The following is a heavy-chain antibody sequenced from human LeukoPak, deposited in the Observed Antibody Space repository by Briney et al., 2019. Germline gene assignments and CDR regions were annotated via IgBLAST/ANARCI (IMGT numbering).Heavy chain of an antibody. CDR1: GFTFISSW. CDR3: VRDRRGSS. Sequence: GGSLRLSCAASGFTFISSWMTWVRQAPGKGLEWVASINQDGSENYYVDSVKGRFTISRDNAKNSLYLQMNSLRAEDTAVYYCVRDRRGSSWGQGTLVTVSS. V-gene: IGHV3-7*05. D-gene: IGHD3-16*01. CDR2: INQDGSEN. J-gene: IGHJ5*02.